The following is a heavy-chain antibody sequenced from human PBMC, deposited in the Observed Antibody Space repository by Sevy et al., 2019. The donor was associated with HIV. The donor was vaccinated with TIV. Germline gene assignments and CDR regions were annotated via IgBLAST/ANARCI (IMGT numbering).Heavy chain of an antibody. V-gene: IGHV3-33*01. CDR3: AREGLLEWLFSFDY. Sequence: GGSLRLSCAASGFTFSSYAIHWVRQAPGKGLEWVAVIWYDGTNAYYADSVKGRFTISRDNSKNTQYLQMNSLRAEDTAVYYCAREGLLEWLFSFDYWGQGTLVTVSS. CDR2: IWYDGTNA. J-gene: IGHJ4*02. CDR1: GFTFSSYA. D-gene: IGHD3-3*01.